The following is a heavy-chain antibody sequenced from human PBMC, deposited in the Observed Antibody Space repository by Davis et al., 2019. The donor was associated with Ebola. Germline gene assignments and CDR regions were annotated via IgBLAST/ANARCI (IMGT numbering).Heavy chain of an antibody. CDR1: GGSFSGYY. CDR3: ARHCSSTSCSYFDY. J-gene: IGHJ4*02. D-gene: IGHD2-2*01. Sequence: SETLSLTCAVYGGSFSGYYWSWIRQPPGKGLEWIGEINHSVSTNYNPSLKSRVTISVDPSKNQFSLKWNSVTAADTAMYYCARHCSSTSCSYFDYLGQGTRVTVSS. V-gene: IGHV4-34*01. CDR2: INHSVST.